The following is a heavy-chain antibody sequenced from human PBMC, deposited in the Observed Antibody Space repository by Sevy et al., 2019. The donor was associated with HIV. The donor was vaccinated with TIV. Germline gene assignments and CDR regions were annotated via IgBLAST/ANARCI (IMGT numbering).Heavy chain of an antibody. CDR1: GFTFSSAW. J-gene: IGHJ6*02. V-gene: IGHV3-15*01. CDR2: IKSEFDGGAI. D-gene: IGHD5-12*01. Sequence: GGSLRLSCTASGFTFSSAWMSWVRQAPGKGLEWVGRIKSEFDGGAIDYAAPVKGKFRISREDSKTIVYLQMNSLKTDDTAVYYCITDPAYRGYDEEVINYYFYGMDVWGQGTTVTVSS. CDR3: ITDPAYRGYDEEVINYYFYGMDV.